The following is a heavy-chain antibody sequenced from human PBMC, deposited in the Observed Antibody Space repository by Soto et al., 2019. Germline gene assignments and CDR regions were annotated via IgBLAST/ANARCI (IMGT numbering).Heavy chain of an antibody. CDR3: ARVHLVRTSSYYCGMDV. Sequence: ESGGGLVKPGGSLTLSCATSGFTFSNYRMNWVRQAPGKGLEWVASISGSGKDTFYRDSVKGRFTISRDNAESSLVLQMNSLTVDDTAVYHCARVHLVRTSSYYCGMDVWGPGTTVTVSS. CDR1: GFTFSNYR. D-gene: IGHD6-6*01. CDR2: ISGSGKDT. V-gene: IGHV3-21*06. J-gene: IGHJ6*02.